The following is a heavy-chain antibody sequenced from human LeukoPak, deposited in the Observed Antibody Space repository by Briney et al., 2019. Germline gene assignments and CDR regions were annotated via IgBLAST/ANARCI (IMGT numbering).Heavy chain of an antibody. V-gene: IGHV1-69*13. CDR1: GGVFTTYT. CDR2: IIPFLGTT. CDR3: TIIPNVILFTHYFEY. J-gene: IGHJ4*02. Sequence: SVKVSCKASGGVFTTYTISWVRQAPGQGLEWMGGIIPFLGTTNYAQKFQGRVTITADEPTRTAYMELTYLRSDDTAVYYCTIIPNVILFTHYFEYWGQGTLVTISS. D-gene: IGHD2-21*01.